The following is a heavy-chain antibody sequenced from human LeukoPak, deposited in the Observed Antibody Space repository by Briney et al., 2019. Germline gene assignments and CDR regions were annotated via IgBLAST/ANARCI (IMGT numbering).Heavy chain of an antibody. J-gene: IGHJ4*02. CDR1: GGSISSSNW. D-gene: IGHD3-22*01. V-gene: IGHV4-4*02. CDR2: IYHSGST. Sequence: SGTLSLTCAVSGGSISSSNWWSWVRQPPGKGLEWIGEIYHSGSTNYNPSLKSRATISVDKSKNQFSLKLSSVTAADTAVYYCARFSSVDYFDYWGQGTLVTVSS. CDR3: ARFSSVDYFDY.